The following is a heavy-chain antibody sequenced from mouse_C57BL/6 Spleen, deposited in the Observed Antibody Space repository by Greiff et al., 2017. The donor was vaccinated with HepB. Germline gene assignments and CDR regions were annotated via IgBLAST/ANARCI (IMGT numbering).Heavy chain of an antibody. V-gene: IGHV2-5*01. Sequence: VQLVESGPGLVQPSQSLSITCTVSGFSLTSYGVHWVRQSPGKGLEWLGVIWRGGSTDYNAAFMSRLSITKDNSKSQVFYKMNSLQADDNAIYYCAKKEIDYDYDVGYFDVWGTGTTVTVSS. D-gene: IGHD2-4*01. J-gene: IGHJ1*03. CDR1: GFSLTSYG. CDR2: IWRGGST. CDR3: AKKEIDYDYDVGYFDV.